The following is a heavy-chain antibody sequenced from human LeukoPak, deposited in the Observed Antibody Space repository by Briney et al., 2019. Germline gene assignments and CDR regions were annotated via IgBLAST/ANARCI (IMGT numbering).Heavy chain of an antibody. D-gene: IGHD1-20*01. J-gene: IGHJ6*02. V-gene: IGHV4-59*08. CDR2: VYYSGST. CDR1: GGSISSYY. Sequence: SETLSLTCTVSGGSISSYYWSWIRQPPGKGLEWIGYVYYSGSTNYNPSLKSRVTISADTSKSQVSLKLISVTAADTAVYYCARNNWSIDYGIDVWGQGTTVIVSS. CDR3: ARNNWSIDYGIDV.